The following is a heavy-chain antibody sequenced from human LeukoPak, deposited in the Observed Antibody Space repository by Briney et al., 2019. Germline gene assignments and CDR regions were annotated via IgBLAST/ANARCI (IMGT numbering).Heavy chain of an antibody. D-gene: IGHD3-10*01. CDR2: IYYSGST. J-gene: IGHJ3*02. Sequence: PSETLSLTCTVSGGSISSYYWSWIRQPPGKGLEWIGYIYYSGSTNYNPSLKSRVTISVDTSKNQFSLKLSSVTAADTAVYYCARDRGVISPIDAFDIWGQGTMVTVSS. CDR3: ARDRGVISPIDAFDI. CDR1: GGSISSYY. V-gene: IGHV4-59*01.